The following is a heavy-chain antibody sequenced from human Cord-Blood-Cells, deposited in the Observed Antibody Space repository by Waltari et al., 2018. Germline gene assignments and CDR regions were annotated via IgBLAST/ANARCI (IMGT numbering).Heavy chain of an antibody. V-gene: IGHV4-4*07. CDR1: GGSISSYY. Sequence: QVQLQESGPGLVKPSETLSLPCTVSGGSISSYYWSWIRQHAGKGLEWIGRIYTSGSTNYNPSLKSRVTMSVDTSKNQFSLKLSSVTAADTAVYYCARDGAPGIAAAGTASFDYWGQGTLVTVSS. D-gene: IGHD6-13*01. J-gene: IGHJ4*02. CDR3: ARDGAPGIAAAGTASFDY. CDR2: IYTSGST.